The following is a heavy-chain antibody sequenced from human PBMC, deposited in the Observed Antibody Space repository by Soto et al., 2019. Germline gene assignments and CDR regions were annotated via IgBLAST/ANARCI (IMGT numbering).Heavy chain of an antibody. CDR1: GYTFTSYY. CDR3: ARDRYSSGGYYFDY. V-gene: IGHV1-46*01. CDR2: XXPXXGXT. J-gene: IGHJ4*02. Sequence: ASVKVSCKASGYTFTSYYMHLVRQAPGQGLEWXGIXXPXXGXTXXXQXXXGRVTMTRDTSTSTVYMELTSLRSEDTAVYYCARDRYSSGGYYFDYWGQGTLVTASS. D-gene: IGHD6-19*01.